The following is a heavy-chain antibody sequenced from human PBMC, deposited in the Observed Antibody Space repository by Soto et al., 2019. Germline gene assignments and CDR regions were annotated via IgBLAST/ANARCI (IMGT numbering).Heavy chain of an antibody. CDR1: GGSISSGGYY. D-gene: IGHD3-16*01. J-gene: IGHJ2*01. Sequence: QVQLQESGPGLVKPSQTLSLTCTVSGGSISSGGYYWSWIRQHPGKGLEWIGYIYYSGSTYYNPSLKSRVTISVDTSKNQFPLKLSSVTAADTAVYYCARDHKGGEDNWYFDLWGRGTLVTVSS. CDR2: IYYSGST. CDR3: ARDHKGGEDNWYFDL. V-gene: IGHV4-31*03.